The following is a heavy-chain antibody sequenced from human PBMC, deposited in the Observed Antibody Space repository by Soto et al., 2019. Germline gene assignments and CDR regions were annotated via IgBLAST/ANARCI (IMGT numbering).Heavy chain of an antibody. J-gene: IGHJ4*02. Sequence: SETQSLTWTVSDGYISSNKYHWGWIRQPPGKGLDWIGTIYYSRTTYYKPSLKSRVTISVDTSKNQFSLKLISVTAADTAVYYCERLLTAVAHTDFWGQGTLVTVSS. D-gene: IGHD6-13*01. CDR3: ERLLTAVAHTDF. V-gene: IGHV4-39*01. CDR1: DGYISSNKYH. CDR2: IYYSRTT.